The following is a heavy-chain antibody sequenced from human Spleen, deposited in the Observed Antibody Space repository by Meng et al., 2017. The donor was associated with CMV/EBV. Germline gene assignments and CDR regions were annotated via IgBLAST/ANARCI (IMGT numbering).Heavy chain of an antibody. Sequence: GESLKISCAASTFNFNNYAMTWVRQAPGKGLEWVSGISGSGDAGSAYYIDSVKGRFTISRDNSKNTLYLQMNSLRAEDTAVYYCAKVGDYYSYYALDAWGQGTSVTVSS. CDR3: AKVGDYYSYYALDA. CDR1: TFNFNNYA. V-gene: IGHV3-23*01. D-gene: IGHD3-3*01. CDR2: ISGSGDAGSA. J-gene: IGHJ6*02.